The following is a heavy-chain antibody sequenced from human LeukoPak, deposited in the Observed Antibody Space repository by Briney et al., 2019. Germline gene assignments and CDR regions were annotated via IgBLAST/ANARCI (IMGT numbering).Heavy chain of an antibody. CDR3: VSRNYGSSPFDY. Sequence: GGSLRLSCAASGFTFNRYWMHWVRQAPGKGLVWVSHISSDGSNTNYADSVKGRFTISRDNAENTLYLQMDSLTAEDTAVYYCVSRNYGSSPFDYWGQGTLVTVSS. J-gene: IGHJ4*02. CDR2: ISSDGSNT. CDR1: GFTFNRYW. V-gene: IGHV3-74*01. D-gene: IGHD4-17*01.